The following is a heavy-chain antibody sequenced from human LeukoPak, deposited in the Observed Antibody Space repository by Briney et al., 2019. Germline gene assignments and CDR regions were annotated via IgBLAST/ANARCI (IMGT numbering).Heavy chain of an antibody. CDR1: GFSVSSNY. CDR3: APLAVALPDLLDY. J-gene: IGHJ4*02. D-gene: IGHD6-19*01. CDR2: IYSGGGI. V-gene: IGHV3-66*01. Sequence: GGSLRLSCAVSGFSVSSNYMAWVRQGPGKGLEWVSVIYSGGGIYYADSVKGRFTSSRDNSKNTLYLQMNSLRAEDTAVYYCAPLAVALPDLLDYWGQGTLVTVSS.